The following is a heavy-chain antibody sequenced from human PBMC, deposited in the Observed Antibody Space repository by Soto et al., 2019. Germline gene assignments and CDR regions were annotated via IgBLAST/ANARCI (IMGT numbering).Heavy chain of an antibody. Sequence: EVQLLESGGGLVQPGGSLRLSCAASGFTFSSYAMSWVRQAPGKGLEWVSAISGSGGSTYYADSVKGRCTISMNNSNNTLYLQMNTLIAEDTAVYYCAKDTQQFPALPFDYWGQGTLVTVSS. CDR2: ISGSGGST. CDR3: AKDTQQFPALPFDY. V-gene: IGHV3-23*01. J-gene: IGHJ4*02. CDR1: GFTFSSYA. D-gene: IGHD6-13*01.